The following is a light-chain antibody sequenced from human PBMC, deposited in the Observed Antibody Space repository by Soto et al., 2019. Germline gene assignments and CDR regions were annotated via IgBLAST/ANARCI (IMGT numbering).Light chain of an antibody. CDR2: DVS. V-gene: IGLV2-11*01. CDR3: CSYAGRGVV. Sequence: QSALTQPRSVSGSPGQSVTISCTGTSSDVGGYNYVSWYQQHPGKAPKLMIYDVSKRPSGVPDRFSGSKSGNTASLTISGLQAEDEADYCCCSYAGRGVVYGGGTKLTVL. CDR1: SSDVGGYNY. J-gene: IGLJ2*01.